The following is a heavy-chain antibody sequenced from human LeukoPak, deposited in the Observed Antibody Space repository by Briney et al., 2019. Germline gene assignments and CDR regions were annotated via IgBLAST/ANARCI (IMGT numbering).Heavy chain of an antibody. Sequence: GGSLRLSCAASGFSFSDYYMSWIRQAPGKGLEWVSYISTSGGTIYYADSVKGRFTISRDNAKNTLYLQMNSLRAEDTAVYYCAKEGSYYYYDSSGYYRGLFDYWGQGTLVTVSS. V-gene: IGHV3-11*04. CDR3: AKEGSYYYYDSSGYYRGLFDY. CDR2: ISTSGGTI. D-gene: IGHD3-22*01. CDR1: GFSFSDYY. J-gene: IGHJ4*02.